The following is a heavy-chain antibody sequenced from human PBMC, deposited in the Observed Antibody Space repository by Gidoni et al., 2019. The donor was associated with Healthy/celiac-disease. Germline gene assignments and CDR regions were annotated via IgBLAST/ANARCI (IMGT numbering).Heavy chain of an antibody. D-gene: IGHD3-22*01. CDR2: IIPILGIA. Sequence: QVQLVQSGAAVKKHGASVKVSCKASGGTFSTCAISWVRQAPGQGLEWMGRIIPILGIANYAQKFQGRVTMTADKSTSTAYMELSSLRSEDTAVYYCARDANMYYYDSSGYYQDYWGQGTLVTVSS. J-gene: IGHJ4*02. CDR3: ARDANMYYYDSSGYYQDY. CDR1: GGTFSTCA. V-gene: IGHV1-69*09.